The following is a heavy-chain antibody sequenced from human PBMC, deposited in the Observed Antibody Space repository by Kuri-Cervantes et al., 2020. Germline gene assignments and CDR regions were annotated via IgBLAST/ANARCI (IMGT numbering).Heavy chain of an antibody. Sequence: GESLRLSCAASGFTFRNYAMSWVRQAPEKGLEWVSSISSSSRYISYADSVKGRFTISRDNAKNSLHLQMNSLKVEDTAVYYCASSYYYGPGGRGSLVTVSS. V-gene: IGHV3-21*03. CDR2: ISSSSRYI. CDR1: GFTFRNYA. J-gene: IGHJ4*02. CDR3: ASSYYYGP. D-gene: IGHD3-10*01.